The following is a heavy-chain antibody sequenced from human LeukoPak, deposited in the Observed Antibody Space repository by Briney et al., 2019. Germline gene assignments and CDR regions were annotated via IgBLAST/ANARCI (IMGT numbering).Heavy chain of an antibody. CDR3: ARDSLTYYGMDV. Sequence: SETLSLTCAVYGGSFSGYYWSWIRQHPGKGLEWIGYIYYSGSTYYNPSLKSRVTISVDTSKNQFSLKLSSVTAADTAVYYCARDSLTYYGMDVWGQGTAVTVSS. CDR2: IYYSGST. J-gene: IGHJ6*02. V-gene: IGHV4-31*11. CDR1: GGSFSGYY.